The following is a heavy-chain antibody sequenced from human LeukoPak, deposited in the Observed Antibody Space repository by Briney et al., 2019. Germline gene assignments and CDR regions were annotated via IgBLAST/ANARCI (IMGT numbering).Heavy chain of an antibody. CDR1: GYIFTSYH. V-gene: IGHV1-46*01. J-gene: IGHJ5*02. Sequence: GAAVKGSCKASGYIFTSYHMHWVPQAPGQGLEWMGIIKSGDDGTIYAQKFQGRVAMTRDTSTSTVYMELSGLTSEDTAVYFCAREVPSAFWFDRWGQGTLVTVSS. CDR2: IKSGDDGT. CDR3: AREVPSAFWFDR. D-gene: IGHD2-2*01.